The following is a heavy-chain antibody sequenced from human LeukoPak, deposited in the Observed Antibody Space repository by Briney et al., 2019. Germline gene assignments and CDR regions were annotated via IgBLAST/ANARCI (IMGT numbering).Heavy chain of an antibody. Sequence: GGSLRLSCAASGFTFSSYWMHWVRQAPGKGLVWVSRINGDGSSTTYADAVKGRFTISRDNAKNTLYLQMSSLSAGDTAVYYCASSPAYSSSWDAIDDWGQGTLVTVSS. CDR3: ASSPAYSSSWDAIDD. D-gene: IGHD6-13*01. CDR1: GFTFSSYW. V-gene: IGHV3-74*01. J-gene: IGHJ4*02. CDR2: INGDGSST.